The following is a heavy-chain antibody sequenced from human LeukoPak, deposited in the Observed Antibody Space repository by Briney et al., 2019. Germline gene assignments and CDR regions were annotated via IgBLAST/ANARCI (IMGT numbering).Heavy chain of an antibody. D-gene: IGHD3-22*01. CDR3: TRHLYDSNAFDI. CDR2: IRSKPNGYAT. CDR1: GFTFSGSA. V-gene: IGHV3-73*01. J-gene: IGHJ3*02. Sequence: GGSLRLSCVASGFTFSGSAIHWVRQASGKGREWVGRIRSKPNGYATAYTASVKGRFTISRDDSKNTAYLQMNSLKTEDTAVYYCTRHLYDSNAFDIWGQGTMVTVSS.